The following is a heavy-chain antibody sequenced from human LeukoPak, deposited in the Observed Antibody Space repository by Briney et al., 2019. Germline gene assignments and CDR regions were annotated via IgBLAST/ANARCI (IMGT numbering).Heavy chain of an antibody. D-gene: IGHD5-18*01. CDR3: ARGSGYSYGYLDY. J-gene: IGHJ4*02. CDR1: GYTFTGYY. V-gene: IGHV1-2*02. CDR2: INPNSGGT. Sequence: GASVKVSCKASGYTFTGYYMHWVRQAPGQGLEWMGWINPNSGGTNYAQKFQGRVTMTRDTSISTAYMELSRLRSDDTAVCYCARGSGYSYGYLDYWGQGTLVTVSS.